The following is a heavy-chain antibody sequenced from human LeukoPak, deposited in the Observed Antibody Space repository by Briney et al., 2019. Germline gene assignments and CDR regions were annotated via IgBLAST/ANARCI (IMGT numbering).Heavy chain of an antibody. CDR3: AKVSDLDY. CDR1: GFTFSSYG. V-gene: IGHV3-30*18. CDR2: ISYDGSNK. J-gene: IGHJ4*02. D-gene: IGHD2-21*02. Sequence: GGSLRLSCSASGFTFSSYGMHWVRQAPGKGLEWVAVISYDGSNKYYADSVKGRFTISRDNSKNTLYLQMNSLRAEDTAVYYCAKVSDLDYWGQGTLVTVSS.